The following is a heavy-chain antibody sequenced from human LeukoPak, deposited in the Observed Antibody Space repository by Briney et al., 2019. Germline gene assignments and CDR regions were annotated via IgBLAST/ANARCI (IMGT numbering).Heavy chain of an antibody. Sequence: GGSLRLFCAASGFTFDDYAMHWVRQAPGKGLEWVSGISWNSGSIGYADSVKGRFTISRDNAKNSLYLQMNSLRAEDTALYYCAKDKLAVAAGGAFDIWGQGTMVTVSS. CDR3: AKDKLAVAAGGAFDI. CDR1: GFTFDDYA. V-gene: IGHV3-9*01. J-gene: IGHJ3*02. CDR2: ISWNSGSI. D-gene: IGHD6-19*01.